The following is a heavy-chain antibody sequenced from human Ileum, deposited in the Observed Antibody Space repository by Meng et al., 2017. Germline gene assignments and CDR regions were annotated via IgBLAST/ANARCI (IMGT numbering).Heavy chain of an antibody. CDR2: INTNTGNP. D-gene: IGHD3-3*01. CDR3: ARVGLPLDFWSGYPPLYFDY. CDR1: GYTFTSYA. V-gene: IGHV7-4-1*02. Sequence: QVELGQSGSDLKKPGASGKVSCKASGYTFTSYAMNWVRQAPGQGLEWMGWINTNTGNPTYAQGFTGRFVFSLDTSVSTAYLQISSLKAEDTAVYYCARVGLPLDFWSGYPPLYFDYWGQGTLVTVSS. J-gene: IGHJ4*02.